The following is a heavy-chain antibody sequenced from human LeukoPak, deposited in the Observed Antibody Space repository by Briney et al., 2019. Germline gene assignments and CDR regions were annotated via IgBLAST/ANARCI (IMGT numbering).Heavy chain of an antibody. CDR1: GFMFSDYY. V-gene: IGHV3-11*01. Sequence: PGGSLRLSCAASGFMFSDYYMTWVRQAPRKGLEWISFIKTNGVTTYDADSVKGRFTISRDNAKNTLYLRMDSLRAEDTAIYYCSRGAEASGYPLFQYWGQGVLVTVSS. D-gene: IGHD3-22*01. J-gene: IGHJ4*02. CDR3: SRGAEASGYPLFQY. CDR2: IKTNGVTT.